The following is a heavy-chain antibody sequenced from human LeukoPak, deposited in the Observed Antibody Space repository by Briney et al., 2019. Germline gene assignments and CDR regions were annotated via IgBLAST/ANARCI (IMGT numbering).Heavy chain of an antibody. CDR2: ISYDGSNK. CDR3: AREPHAGYSSSWYWYY. J-gene: IGHJ4*02. D-gene: IGHD6-13*01. V-gene: IGHV3-30*03. Sequence: PGRSLRLSCAASGFTFSSYGMHWVRQAPGKGLEWVAVISYDGSNKYYADSVKGRFTISRDNSKNTLYLQMNSLRAEDTAVYYCAREPHAGYSSSWYWYYWGQGTLVTVSS. CDR1: GFTFSSYG.